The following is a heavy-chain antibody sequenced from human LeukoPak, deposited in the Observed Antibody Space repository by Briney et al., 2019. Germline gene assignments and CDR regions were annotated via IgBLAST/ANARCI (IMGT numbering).Heavy chain of an antibody. CDR3: AQGGDASGRALNY. D-gene: IGHD3-10*01. V-gene: IGHV3-9*01. J-gene: IGHJ4*02. Sequence: GGSLRLSCAASGFTFDDYAMHWVRQAPGKGLEWVSGISWNSGSIGYADSVKGRFTISRDNAKNSLYLQMNSLRAGDTALYYCAQGGDASGRALNYWGQGTLVTVSS. CDR1: GFTFDDYA. CDR2: ISWNSGSI.